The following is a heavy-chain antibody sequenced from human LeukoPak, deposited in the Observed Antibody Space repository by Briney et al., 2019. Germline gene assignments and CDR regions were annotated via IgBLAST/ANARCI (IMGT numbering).Heavy chain of an antibody. CDR2: IYYSEST. Sequence: SETLSLTCAVSGYSISSGYYWGWIRRPLGMGLEWIGTIYYSESTYYNPSLKSRVTISVDTSKNQFSLQLSSVTAADTAVYYCARRTEYDSSGYYWDYWGQGTLVTVSS. D-gene: IGHD3-22*01. J-gene: IGHJ4*02. CDR3: ARRTEYDSSGYYWDY. V-gene: IGHV4-38-2*01. CDR1: GYSISSGYY.